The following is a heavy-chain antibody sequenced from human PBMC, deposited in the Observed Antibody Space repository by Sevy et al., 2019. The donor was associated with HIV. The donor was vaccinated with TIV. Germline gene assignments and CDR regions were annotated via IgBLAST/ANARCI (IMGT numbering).Heavy chain of an antibody. V-gene: IGHV3-48*01. CDR1: GFTFSSYS. CDR2: ISTSSSTI. Sequence: GGSLRLSCAASGFTFSSYSMNWVRQAPGKGLEWVSYISTSSSTIYYADSVKGRFTISRDNAENSLYLQMNSLRAEDTAVYYCARAGLTARGYYFDYWGQGTLVTVSS. J-gene: IGHJ4*02. D-gene: IGHD2-21*02. CDR3: ARAGLTARGYYFDY.